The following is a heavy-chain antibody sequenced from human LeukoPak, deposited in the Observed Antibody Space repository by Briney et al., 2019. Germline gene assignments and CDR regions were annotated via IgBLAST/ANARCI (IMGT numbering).Heavy chain of an antibody. J-gene: IGHJ4*02. CDR1: GGSISSGDYY. Sequence: SGTLSLTCAVSGGSISSGDYYWSWIRQPPGKGLEWIGYIYYSGSTYYNPSLKSRVTISVDTSKNQFSLKLSSVTAADTAVYYCARMERGYYDFWSGYFDYWGQGTLVTVSS. CDR3: ARMERGYYDFWSGYFDY. CDR2: IYYSGST. V-gene: IGHV4-30-4*01. D-gene: IGHD3-3*01.